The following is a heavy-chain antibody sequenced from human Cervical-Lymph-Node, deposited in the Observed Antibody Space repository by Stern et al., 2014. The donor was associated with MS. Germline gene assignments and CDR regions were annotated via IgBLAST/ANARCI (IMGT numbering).Heavy chain of an antibody. J-gene: IGHJ4*02. Sequence: QVQLVQSGAEVKQPGASVKVSCNASGYTFTSYNIHWVRRAPGQGLEWMGLINPGGGTTNYAQKFQGRITVTRDTSTSTVYMELSSLRSEDTAVYYCARRGGDFWGQGTLVTVSS. CDR2: INPGGGTT. D-gene: IGHD3-10*01. V-gene: IGHV1-46*01. CDR1: GYTFTSYN. CDR3: ARRGGDF.